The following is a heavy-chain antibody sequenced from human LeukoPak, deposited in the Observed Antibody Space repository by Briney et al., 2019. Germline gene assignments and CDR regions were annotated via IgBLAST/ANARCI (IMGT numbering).Heavy chain of an antibody. D-gene: IGHD3-10*02. Sequence: TGGSLTLSCAASGFTFSDYWMHWVRQAPGKGLVWVSRISSDGSRVTYADSVKGRFTISRDNAKNSLYLQMNSLRAEDTAVYYCAELGITMIGGVWGKGTTVTISS. CDR1: GFTFSDYW. CDR2: ISSDGSRV. V-gene: IGHV3-74*01. CDR3: AELGITMIGGV. J-gene: IGHJ6*04.